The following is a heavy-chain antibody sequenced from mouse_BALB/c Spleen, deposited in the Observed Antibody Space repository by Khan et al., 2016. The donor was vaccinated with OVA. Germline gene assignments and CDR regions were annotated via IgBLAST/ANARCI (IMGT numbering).Heavy chain of an antibody. V-gene: IGHV1-7*01. Sequence: QVQLKESGAELAKPGASVKMSCKASGYTFTSYWMHWVKRRPGQGLEWIGYINPTSGYTDYNEKFKDKATLSVDKSSSTAYMQLSSLTSEDSAVYYCARDRIDYWGQGTTLTVSS. CDR3: ARDRIDY. J-gene: IGHJ2*01. CDR2: INPTSGYT. CDR1: GYTFTSYW.